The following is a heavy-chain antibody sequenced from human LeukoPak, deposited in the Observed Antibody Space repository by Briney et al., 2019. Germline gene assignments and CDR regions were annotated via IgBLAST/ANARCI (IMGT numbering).Heavy chain of an antibody. CDR2: ISYDGSNN. CDR3: ARDREVRGVIPYGMDV. CDR1: GFTFSSYA. D-gene: IGHD3-10*01. Sequence: PGGSLRLSCAASGFTFSSYAMHWVRQAPGKGLEWVAVISYDGSNNYYADSVKGRFTISRDNSKNTLYLQMNSLRAEDTAVYYCARDREVRGVIPYGMDVWGQGTTVTVSS. V-gene: IGHV3-30-3*01. J-gene: IGHJ6*02.